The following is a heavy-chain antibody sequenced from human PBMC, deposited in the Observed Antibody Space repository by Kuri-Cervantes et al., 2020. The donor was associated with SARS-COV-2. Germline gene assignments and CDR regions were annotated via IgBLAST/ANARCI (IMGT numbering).Heavy chain of an antibody. CDR1: GFTFSRYA. CDR2: ISDDAKKK. V-gene: IGHV3-30*04. CDR3: ARDPEGVIGFGYFDY. J-gene: IGHJ4*02. D-gene: IGHD3-10*01. Sequence: GESLKISCVASGFTFSRYAIHCVRQAPGKGLEWVAVISDDAKKKYYADSVKGRFTISRDNSHNTMYLQTNSLRTEDTAVYYCARDPEGVIGFGYFDYWGQGTLVTVSS.